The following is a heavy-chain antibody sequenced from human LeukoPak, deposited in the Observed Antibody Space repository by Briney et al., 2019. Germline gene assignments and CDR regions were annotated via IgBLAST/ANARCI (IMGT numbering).Heavy chain of an antibody. D-gene: IGHD3-10*01. CDR1: GYSISCGYD. CDR2: IYHSGST. Sequence: SETLSLTCAIAGYSISCGYDWDRIRQPPGRGLEWIATIYHSGSTYYSPSLKSRVTISLDTSKNQFSLKLTSVTAADTAVYYCARKPVSPTSGTYDSWGQGTLVTVSS. CDR3: ARKPVSPTSGTYDS. V-gene: IGHV4-38-2*01. J-gene: IGHJ5*01.